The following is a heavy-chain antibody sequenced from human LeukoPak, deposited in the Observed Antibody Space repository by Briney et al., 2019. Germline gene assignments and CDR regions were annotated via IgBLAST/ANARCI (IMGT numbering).Heavy chain of an antibody. J-gene: IGHJ4*02. V-gene: IGHV4-39*01. Sequence: SETLSLTCTVSGGSISSSSYYWGWIRQPPGKGLEWIGNIYYIGSTYYNPSLKSRVTISVDTSKNQFSLKLSSVTAADTAVYYCARWGSYRYRFSYWGQGTLVTVSS. CDR3: ARWGSYRYRFSY. D-gene: IGHD3-16*02. CDR2: IYYIGST. CDR1: GGSISSSSYY.